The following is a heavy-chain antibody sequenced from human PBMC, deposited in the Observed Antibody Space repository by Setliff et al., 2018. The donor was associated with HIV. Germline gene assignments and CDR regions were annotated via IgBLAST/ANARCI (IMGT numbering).Heavy chain of an antibody. CDR3: ARDHKYYYDSSGLDY. D-gene: IGHD3-22*01. CDR1: GYTFTSYY. J-gene: IGHJ4*02. V-gene: IGHV1-46*01. Sequence: ASVKVSCKASGYTFTSYYMHWVRQAPGQGLEWMGIINPSGGRTTYAQKFQGRVTMTRDTSTSTVYMELSSLRSEDTAVYYCARDHKYYYDSSGLDYWGQGTLVTVSS. CDR2: INPSGGRT.